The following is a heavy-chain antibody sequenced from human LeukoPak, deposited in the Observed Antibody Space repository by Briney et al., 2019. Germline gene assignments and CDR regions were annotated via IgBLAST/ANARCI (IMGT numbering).Heavy chain of an antibody. V-gene: IGHV1-46*01. J-gene: IGHJ6*03. CDR3: ARGRRGYSSSLGPPDYYMDV. CDR1: GYTFTSYY. D-gene: IGHD6-13*01. Sequence: GASVKVSCKASGYTFTSYYMHWVRQAPGQGLEWMGIINPSGGSTSYAQKFQGRVTMTRDMSTSTVYMELSSLRSEDTAVYYCARGRRGYSSSLGPPDYYMDVWGKGITVTVSS. CDR2: INPSGGST.